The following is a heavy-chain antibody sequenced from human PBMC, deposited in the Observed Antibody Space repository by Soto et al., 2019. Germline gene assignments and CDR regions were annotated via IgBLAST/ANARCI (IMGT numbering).Heavy chain of an antibody. CDR2: ISYDGSNK. CDR3: AKSYDSSGYYFDY. V-gene: IGHV3-30*18. D-gene: IGHD3-22*01. Sequence: QVQLVESGGGVVQPGRSLRLSCAASGFTFSSYGMHWVRQAPGKGLEWVAVISYDGSNKYYADSVKGRFTISRDNSKNTPYLQMNSLRAEDTAVYYCAKSYDSSGYYFDYWGQGTLVTVSS. J-gene: IGHJ4*02. CDR1: GFTFSSYG.